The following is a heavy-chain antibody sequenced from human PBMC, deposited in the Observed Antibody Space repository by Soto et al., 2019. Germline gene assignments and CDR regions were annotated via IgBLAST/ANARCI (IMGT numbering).Heavy chain of an antibody. Sequence: GSLRLSCAASGCSFSDYSMNWVRQAPGRGLEWVSYISSSSFTIHYADSVEGRFAISRDNAKNSLYLQMNSLRVEDTAVYYSARDYHVSGGGQYAYWGQGALVTVSS. J-gene: IGHJ4*02. CDR1: GCSFSDYS. V-gene: IGHV3-48*01. D-gene: IGHD2-15*01. CDR2: ISSSSFTI. CDR3: ARDYHVSGGGQYAY.